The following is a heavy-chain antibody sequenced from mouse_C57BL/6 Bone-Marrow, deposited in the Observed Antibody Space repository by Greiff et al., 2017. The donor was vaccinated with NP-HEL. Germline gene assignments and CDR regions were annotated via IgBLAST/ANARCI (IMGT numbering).Heavy chain of an antibody. CDR1: GFTFSSYA. J-gene: IGHJ3*01. D-gene: IGHD3-3*01. Sequence: EVQGVESGGGLVKPGGSLKLSCAASGFTFSSYAMSWVRQTPEKRLEWVATISHGSSYTYYLDNVQGQFTISRDKAKNTLYMQMSPLKSEDTAMYYCAGGGWEVGYWGQGTTVTVSA. CDR3: AGGGWEVGY. V-gene: IGHV5-4*01. CDR2: ISHGSSYT.